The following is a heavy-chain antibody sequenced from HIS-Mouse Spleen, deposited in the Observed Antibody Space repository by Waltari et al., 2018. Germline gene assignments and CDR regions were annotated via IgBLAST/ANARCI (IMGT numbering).Heavy chain of an antibody. CDR2: IYYSGST. D-gene: IGHD1-26*01. V-gene: IGHV4-39*07. CDR1: GGSISSSSYY. Sequence: QLQLQESGPGLVKPSEPLSLPCTVSGGSISSSSYYWGWIRQPPGQGLEWIGSIYYSGSTYYNPSLKSRVTISVDTSKNQFSLKLSSVTAADTAVYYCARDRELYFDYWGQGTLVTVSS. J-gene: IGHJ4*02. CDR3: ARDRELYFDY.